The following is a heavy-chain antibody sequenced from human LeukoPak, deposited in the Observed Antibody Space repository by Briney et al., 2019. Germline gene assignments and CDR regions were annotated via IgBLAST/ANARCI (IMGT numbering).Heavy chain of an antibody. V-gene: IGHV3-23*01. CDR3: AKDRGSTSVGWFDP. Sequence: GGSLRLSCTASGFTFSSYAMSWVRQAPGKGLEWVSAISGSGSTYYAESAKGRFTISRDISKNTLYLQMNTLRAEDMAVYYCAKDRGSTSVGWFDPWGQGTLVIVSS. CDR1: GFTFSSYA. D-gene: IGHD2-2*01. J-gene: IGHJ5*02. CDR2: ISGSGST.